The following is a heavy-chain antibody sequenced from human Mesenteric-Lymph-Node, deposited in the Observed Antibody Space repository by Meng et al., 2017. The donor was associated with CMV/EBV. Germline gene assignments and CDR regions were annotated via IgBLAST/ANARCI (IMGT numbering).Heavy chain of an antibody. V-gene: IGHV4-34*01. CDR3: ARGSSYDILTGYFDY. Sequence: QVQLHQWGAGMLNPSVTLSVTCAVYGGSLSGYYWNWIRQSPEKGLDWIGEINHSGSTTYNPSFTSRIIISVDTSTNQISLNMSSVTAADTAVYYCARGSSYDILTGYFDYWGQGALVTVSS. CDR2: INHSGST. J-gene: IGHJ4*02. CDR1: GGSLSGYY. D-gene: IGHD3-9*01.